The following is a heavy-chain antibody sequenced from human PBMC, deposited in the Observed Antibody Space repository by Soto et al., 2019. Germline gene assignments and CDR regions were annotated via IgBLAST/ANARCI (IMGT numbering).Heavy chain of an antibody. CDR1: GDSVNSGGHY. Sequence: QVQLQESGPGLVKPSQTLSLTCSVSGDSVNSGGHYWNWIRQHPGKGLEWVGYTHASGVTSYNPSLKSRLDLSVDMSKNEVSLKLTSVTAADTAVYFCARDGGYGPKGYAFAIWGQGTMVTVSS. V-gene: IGHV4-31*03. J-gene: IGHJ3*02. CDR2: THASGVT. D-gene: IGHD1-26*01. CDR3: ARDGGYGPKGYAFAI.